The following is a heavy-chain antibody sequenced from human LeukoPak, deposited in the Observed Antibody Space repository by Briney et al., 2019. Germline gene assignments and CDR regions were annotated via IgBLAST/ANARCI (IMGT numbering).Heavy chain of an antibody. D-gene: IGHD2-2*01. Sequence: SVKVSCKASGGTFSSYAISWVRQAPGQGLGWMGGIIPIFGTANYAQKFQGRVTITADESTSTAYMELSSLRFEDTAVYYCAYLGYCSSTSCSPRFDPWGQGTLVTVSS. V-gene: IGHV1-69*01. CDR2: IIPIFGTA. J-gene: IGHJ5*02. CDR1: GGTFSSYA. CDR3: AYLGYCSSTSCSPRFDP.